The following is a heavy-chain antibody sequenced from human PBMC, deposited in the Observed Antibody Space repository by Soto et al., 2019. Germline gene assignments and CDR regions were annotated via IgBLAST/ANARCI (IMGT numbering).Heavy chain of an antibody. J-gene: IGHJ1*01. V-gene: IGHV4-31*03. D-gene: IGHD3-22*01. CDR1: GGSISSGVYY. CDR2: IFNSGST. CDR3: AIYDSSGSRGFQH. Sequence: SETLSLTCTVSGGSISSGVYYWSWIRQHPGKGLEWIGYIFNSGSTYYNPSLKSRVTISVDTSKSQFSLKLSSVTAADTAVYYCAIYDSSGSRGFQHWGQGTLVTVSS.